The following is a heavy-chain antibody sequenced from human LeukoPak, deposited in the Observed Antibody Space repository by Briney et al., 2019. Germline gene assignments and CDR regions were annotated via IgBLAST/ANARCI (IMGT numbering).Heavy chain of an antibody. D-gene: IGHD2-15*01. V-gene: IGHV4-61*02. CDR1: GDSISSGSYY. CDR2: IYTSGTT. J-gene: IGHJ4*02. Sequence: PSQTLSLTCTVSGDSISSGSYYWNWIRQPAGKGLEWIGRIYTSGTTSYNTSLKSRLTISIDTSRNQFSLKLSSVTAADTAMYYCVREVGYCSGGNCYVPYYFDYWGQGTLVTVSS. CDR3: VREVGYCSGGNCYVPYYFDY.